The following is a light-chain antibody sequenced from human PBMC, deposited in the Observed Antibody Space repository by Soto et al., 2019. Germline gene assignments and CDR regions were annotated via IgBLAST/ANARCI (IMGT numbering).Light chain of an antibody. J-gene: IGKJ1*01. V-gene: IGKV1-27*01. CDR1: QGISNY. Sequence: DIQMTQSPSSLSASVGDRVTITCRASQGISNYLAWYQQKPGKVPKLLIYAASTLQSGVPSRFSGSGSGTEFTLTISSLQPDDFATYYCQQYNNYWTFGQGTKVDIK. CDR3: QQYNNYWT. CDR2: AAS.